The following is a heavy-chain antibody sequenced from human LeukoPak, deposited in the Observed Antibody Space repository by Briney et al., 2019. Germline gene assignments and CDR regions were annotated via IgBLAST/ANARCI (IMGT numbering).Heavy chain of an antibody. CDR1: GYTFTGYY. D-gene: IGHD1-7*01. CDR3: GRDQTGTTGRGDY. J-gene: IGHJ4*02. V-gene: IGHV1-2*06. CDR2: INPNSGGT. Sequence: GASVKVSCKASGYTFTGYYMHWVRQAPGQGLEWMGRINPNSGGTNYAQKFQGRVTMTRDTSISTAYMELSRLRSDDTAVYYCGRDQTGTTGRGDYWGKGTLVTVS.